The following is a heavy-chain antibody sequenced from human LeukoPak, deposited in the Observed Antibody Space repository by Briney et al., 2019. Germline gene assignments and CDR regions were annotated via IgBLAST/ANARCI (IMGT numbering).Heavy chain of an antibody. D-gene: IGHD6-13*01. CDR3: ANEAAAGTGY. V-gene: IGHV3-23*01. CDR2: VSGSGGST. J-gene: IGHJ4*02. CDR1: VFTFSSYA. Sequence: GGSLRLFCAASVFTFSSYAMSWVRQAPGRGLEWVSAVSGSGGSTYYADSVKGRFTISRDNSKNTLYLQMNSLRAEDTAVYYCANEAAAGTGYWGQGTLVTVSS.